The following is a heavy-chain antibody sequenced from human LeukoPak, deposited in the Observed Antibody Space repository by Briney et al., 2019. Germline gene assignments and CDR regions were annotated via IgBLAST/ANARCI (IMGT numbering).Heavy chain of an antibody. D-gene: IGHD2-2*01. V-gene: IGHV1-69*13. CDR1: GGTFSSYA. CDR3: ARSGCSSTSCRYNWFDP. J-gene: IGHJ5*02. CDR2: IIPIFGTA. Sequence: SVKVSCKASGGTFSSYAISWVRQAPGQGLEWMGGIIPIFGTANYAQKFQGRVTITADESTSTAYMELSGLRSEDTAVYYCARSGCSSTSCRYNWFDPWGQGTLVTVSS.